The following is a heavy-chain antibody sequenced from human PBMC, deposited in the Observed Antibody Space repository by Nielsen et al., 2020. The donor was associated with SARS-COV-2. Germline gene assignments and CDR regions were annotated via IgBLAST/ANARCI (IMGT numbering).Heavy chain of an antibody. D-gene: IGHD3-3*01. J-gene: IGHJ4*02. Sequence: WIRQPPGKGLEWVSAISGSGGSTYYADSVKGRFTISRDNSKNTLYLQMNSLRDEDTAVYYCARTTDYDFWSGYSASFDYWGQGTLVTVSS. CDR2: ISGSGGST. CDR3: ARTTDYDFWSGYSASFDY. V-gene: IGHV3-23*01.